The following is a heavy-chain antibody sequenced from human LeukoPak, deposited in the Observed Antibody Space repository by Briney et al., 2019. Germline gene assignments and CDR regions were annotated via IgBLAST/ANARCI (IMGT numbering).Heavy chain of an antibody. CDR1: GFSLSTSGMC. D-gene: IGHD3-22*01. CDR3: ARTHYDSSGYNYYYYGMDV. Sequence: SGPTLVNPTQTLTLTCTFSGFSLSTSGMCVSWIRQPPGKALEWLARIGWDDDKYYSTSLKTRLIISKDTSKNQVVLTMTNMDPVDTATYYCARTHYDSSGYNYYYYGMDVWGQGTTVTVSS. J-gene: IGHJ6*02. CDR2: IGWDDDK. V-gene: IGHV2-70*11.